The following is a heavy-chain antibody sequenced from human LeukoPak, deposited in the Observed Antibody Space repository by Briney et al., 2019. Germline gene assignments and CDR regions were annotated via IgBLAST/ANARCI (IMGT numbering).Heavy chain of an antibody. CDR1: GFTFSTYG. Sequence: PGGSLRLSCAAPGFTFSTYGMHWVRQAPGKGLEWVAVIWYDGSNKYYADSVKGRFTISRDNSKNTLYLQMNSLRAEDTAVYYCARNYGSGSYYPFDYWGQGTLVTVSS. D-gene: IGHD3-10*01. V-gene: IGHV3-33*08. CDR2: IWYDGSNK. J-gene: IGHJ4*02. CDR3: ARNYGSGSYYPFDY.